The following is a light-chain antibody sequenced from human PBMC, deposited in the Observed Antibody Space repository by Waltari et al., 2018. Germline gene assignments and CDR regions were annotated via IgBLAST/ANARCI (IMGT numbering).Light chain of an antibody. CDR3: GSYASGNSIL. V-gene: IGLV2-14*03. CDR2: EVS. CDR1: SSDVGGYIY. J-gene: IGLJ2*01. Sequence: QSALTQPASMSGSPGQSITIPCTGTSSDVGGYIYVSWYQQHPGEAPKLRIFEVSRRPSGVSDRFSGSKSGNTASLTISGLQAEDEADYYCGSYASGNSILFGGGTKVTVL.